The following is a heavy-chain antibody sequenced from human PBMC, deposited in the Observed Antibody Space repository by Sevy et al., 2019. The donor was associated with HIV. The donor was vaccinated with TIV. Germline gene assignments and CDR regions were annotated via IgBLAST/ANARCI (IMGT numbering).Heavy chain of an antibody. CDR2: IIPIFGTT. CDR3: ARDLGDGEAVGILVY. CDR1: GGTFSSYA. Sequence: ASVKVSCKASGGTFSSYAISWVRQAPGQGLEWMGGIIPIFGTTNYAQKFQGRVTITADESTSTAYMELSSLRSEDTAVYYCARDLGDGEAVGILVYWGQGTLVTVSS. J-gene: IGHJ4*02. D-gene: IGHD6-19*01. V-gene: IGHV1-69*13.